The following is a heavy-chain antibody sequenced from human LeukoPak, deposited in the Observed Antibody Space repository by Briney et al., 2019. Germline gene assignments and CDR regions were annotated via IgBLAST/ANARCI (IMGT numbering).Heavy chain of an antibody. CDR1: GFTFSNYA. CDR3: AKVSGGGLYYDGMDV. CDR2: LSGTGGST. Sequence: GGSLRLSCAASGFTFSNYAMSWVRQAPGKGLEWVSTLSGTGGSTYYADSVKGRFTISRDSSKNTLYLQMNSLRAEDTAVYYCAKVSGGGLYYDGMDVWGQGTTVTVSS. J-gene: IGHJ6*02. V-gene: IGHV3-23*01. D-gene: IGHD1-14*01.